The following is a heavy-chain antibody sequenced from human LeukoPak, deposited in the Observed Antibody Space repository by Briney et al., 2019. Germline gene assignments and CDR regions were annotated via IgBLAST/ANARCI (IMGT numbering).Heavy chain of an antibody. CDR1: GFTFSSYA. CDR3: ARAIRL. V-gene: IGHV3-23*01. D-gene: IGHD1-1*01. CDR2: ISGSGGST. Sequence: GGSLRLSCAASGFTFSSYAMSWVRQAPGKGLEWVSAISGSGGSTYYADSVKGRFTISRDNAKNSVYLQMNSLRAEDTGIYYCARAIRLWGQGTLVTVSS. J-gene: IGHJ4*02.